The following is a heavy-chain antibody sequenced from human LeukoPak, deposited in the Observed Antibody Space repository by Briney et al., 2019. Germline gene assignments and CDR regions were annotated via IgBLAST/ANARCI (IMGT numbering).Heavy chain of an antibody. D-gene: IGHD2/OR15-2a*01. CDR3: ARHPKNSYYYMDI. CDR2: IYHSGST. Sequence: SQTLSLTCTVSGGSISSGGYYWSWIRQPPGKGLEWIGYIYHSGSTYYNPSLKSRVTISVDRSKNQFSLKLSSVTAADTAVYYCARHPKNSYYYMDIWGKGTTVTVSS. CDR1: GGSISSGGYY. V-gene: IGHV4-30-2*01. J-gene: IGHJ6*03.